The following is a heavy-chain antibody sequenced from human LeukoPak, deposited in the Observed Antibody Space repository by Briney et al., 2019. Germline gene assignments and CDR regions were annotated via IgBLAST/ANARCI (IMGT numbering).Heavy chain of an antibody. CDR1: GGSISSGGYY. V-gene: IGHV4-31*03. Sequence: PSQTLSLTCTVSGGSISSGGYYWSWIRQHPGKGLEWIGYIYYSGSTNYNPSLKSRVTISVDTSKNQFSLKLSSVTAADTAVYYCARDAPDVGYCTNGVCYNVYWYFDLWGRGTLVTVSS. D-gene: IGHD2-8*01. J-gene: IGHJ2*01. CDR3: ARDAPDVGYCTNGVCYNVYWYFDL. CDR2: IYYSGST.